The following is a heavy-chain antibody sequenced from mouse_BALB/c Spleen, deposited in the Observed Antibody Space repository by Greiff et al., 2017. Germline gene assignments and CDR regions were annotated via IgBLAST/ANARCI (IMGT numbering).Heavy chain of an antibody. D-gene: IGHD2-10*02. CDR1: GYSFTSYW. CDR2: IYPGNSDT. Sequence: DVKLQESGTVLARPGASVKMSCKASGYSFTSYWMHWVKQRPGQGLEWIGAIYPGNSDTSYNQKFKGKAKLTAVTSASTAYMELSSLTNEDSAVYYCARSQYGNYFDYWGQGTTLTVSS. CDR3: ARSQYGNYFDY. J-gene: IGHJ2*01. V-gene: IGHV1-5*01.